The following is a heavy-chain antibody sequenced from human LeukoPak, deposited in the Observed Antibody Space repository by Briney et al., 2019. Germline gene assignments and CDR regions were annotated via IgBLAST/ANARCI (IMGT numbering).Heavy chain of an antibody. CDR2: INPSVGTT. V-gene: IGHV1-46*01. CDR1: GYTFTNYY. Sequence: ASVKVSCKASGYTFTNYYIHWVRQAPGQGFEWMGTINPSVGTTRSAKGRASLTRDTSTSTVYMALSTLRSEDTAVYYCARSVFPYYSGSGSPYNVDVRQNSYFDFWGQGTLVIVSS. CDR3: ARSVFPYYSGSGSPYNVDVRQNSYFDF. J-gene: IGHJ4*02. D-gene: IGHD3-10*01.